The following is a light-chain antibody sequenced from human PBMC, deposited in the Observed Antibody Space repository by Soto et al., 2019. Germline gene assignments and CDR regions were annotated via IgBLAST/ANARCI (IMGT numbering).Light chain of an antibody. CDR3: QHHNSYSQT. CDR2: GAS. CDR1: QSIRYY. V-gene: IGKV1-5*01. Sequence: EIQLTQSPPTLSASVGDRDTITCRASQSIRYYLAWYQQMPGKAPKLLIYGASSLQSGVPSRFSGSGSGTEFTLTISSLQPDDFATYFCQHHNSYSQTFGQGTKVDIK. J-gene: IGKJ1*01.